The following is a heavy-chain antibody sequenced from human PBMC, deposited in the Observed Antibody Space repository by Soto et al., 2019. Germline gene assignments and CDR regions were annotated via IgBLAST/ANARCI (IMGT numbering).Heavy chain of an antibody. D-gene: IGHD3-3*02. J-gene: IGHJ4*02. Sequence: VQLVESGGDSVQPGGSLRLSCAASGFTFSTYWMHWVRQAPGEGLVWVSRIKGDGSTTSSADSVEGRFTISRDNAKNTVYLHMNSLRADDTAVYYCVRGAFHNYYVDYWGQGTLVTVSS. CDR1: GFTFSTYW. CDR3: VRGAFHNYYVDY. V-gene: IGHV3-74*01. CDR2: IKGDGSTT.